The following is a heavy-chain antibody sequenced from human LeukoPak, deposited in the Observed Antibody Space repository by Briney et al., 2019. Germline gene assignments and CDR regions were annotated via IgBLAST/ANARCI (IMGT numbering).Heavy chain of an antibody. V-gene: IGHV4-59*11. CDR3: AREEGAAGESLDF. D-gene: IGHD2-8*02. Sequence: PPETLSLTCSVSGGSITGHFWSWLRQAPGKTLEWLGYVHDSGATDYNPSLKTRLTISLHTSTNQFFLRLTAVTAADTAFYYCAREEGAAGESLDFWGQGTMVTVSS. CDR2: VHDSGAT. CDR1: GGSITGHF. J-gene: IGHJ3*01.